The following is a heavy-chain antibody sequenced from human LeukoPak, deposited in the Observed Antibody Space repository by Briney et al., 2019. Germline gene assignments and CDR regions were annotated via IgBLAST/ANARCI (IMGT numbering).Heavy chain of an antibody. CDR3: AKDLLRFDY. Sequence: GGSLRLSCAASGFTFTDYTMHWVRQAPGKGLEWVSGISWNSGSIGYADSVKGRFTISRDNSKNTLYLQMNSLRAEDTAVYYCAKDLLRFDYWGQGTLVTVSS. V-gene: IGHV3-9*01. CDR1: GFTFTDYT. CDR2: ISWNSGSI. J-gene: IGHJ4*02.